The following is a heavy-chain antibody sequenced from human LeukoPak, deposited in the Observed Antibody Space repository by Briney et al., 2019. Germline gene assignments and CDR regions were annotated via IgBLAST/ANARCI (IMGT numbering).Heavy chain of an antibody. CDR2: INHSGST. Sequence: SETLSLTCAVYGGSFSGYYWSWIRQPPGKGLEWIGEINHSGSTNYNPSLKSRVTISVDTSKNQFSQKLSSVTAADTAVYYCARGLRLGYSYGRRYWFDPWGQGTLVTVSS. CDR3: ARGLRLGYSYGRRYWFDP. CDR1: GGSFSGYY. V-gene: IGHV4-34*01. J-gene: IGHJ5*02. D-gene: IGHD5-18*01.